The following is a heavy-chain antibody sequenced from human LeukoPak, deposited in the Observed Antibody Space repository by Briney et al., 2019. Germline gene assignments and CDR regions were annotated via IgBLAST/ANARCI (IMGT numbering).Heavy chain of an antibody. Sequence: TLSLTCTVSGGSISSGSYYWSWIRQPAGKGLEWIGRIYTSGSTNYNPSLKSRVTISVDTSKNQFSLKLSSVTAADTAVYYCARAAVRYFDWLPTTYYFDYWGQGTLVTVSS. J-gene: IGHJ4*02. CDR1: GGSISSGSYY. CDR2: IYTSGST. CDR3: ARAAVRYFDWLPTTYYFDY. V-gene: IGHV4-61*02. D-gene: IGHD3-9*01.